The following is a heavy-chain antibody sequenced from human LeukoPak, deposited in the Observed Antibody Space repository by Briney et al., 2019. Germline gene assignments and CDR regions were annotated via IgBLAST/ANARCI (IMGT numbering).Heavy chain of an antibody. Sequence: GRSLRLSCAASGFTFSSYAMHWVRQAPGKGLEWVAVISYDGSNKYYADSVKGRFTISRDNSKNTLYLQMNSLRAEDTAVYYCARPGEYYYYMDVWGKGTTVTVSS. J-gene: IGHJ6*03. V-gene: IGHV3-30*11. CDR2: ISYDGSNK. D-gene: IGHD3-16*01. CDR1: GFTFSSYA. CDR3: ARPGEYYYYMDV.